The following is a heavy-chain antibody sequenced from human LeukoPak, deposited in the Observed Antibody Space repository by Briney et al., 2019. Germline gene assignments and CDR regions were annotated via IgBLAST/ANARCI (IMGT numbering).Heavy chain of an antibody. V-gene: IGHV1-46*01. Sequence: GASVKVSCKASGYTFTSYYMHWVRQAPGQGLEWMGIINPSGGSTSYAQKFQGRVTMTRDTSTSTVYMELSSLRSEDTTVYYCAREPIVVVTAMDVWGQGTTVTVSS. CDR1: GYTFTSYY. J-gene: IGHJ6*02. CDR2: INPSGGST. D-gene: IGHD2-21*02. CDR3: AREPIVVVTAMDV.